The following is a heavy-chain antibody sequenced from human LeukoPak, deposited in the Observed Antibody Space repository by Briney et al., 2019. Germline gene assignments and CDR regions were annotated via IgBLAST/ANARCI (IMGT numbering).Heavy chain of an antibody. Sequence: GGSLRLSCAASGFTFSSYAMSWVRQAPGKGLEWVSAISGSGGSTYYADSVKGRFAISRDNSKNTLYLQMNSLRAEDTAVYYCAKDGTVTTGGWFDPWGQGTLVTVSS. CDR3: AKDGTVTTGGWFDP. CDR1: GFTFSSYA. J-gene: IGHJ5*02. D-gene: IGHD4-11*01. V-gene: IGHV3-23*01. CDR2: ISGSGGST.